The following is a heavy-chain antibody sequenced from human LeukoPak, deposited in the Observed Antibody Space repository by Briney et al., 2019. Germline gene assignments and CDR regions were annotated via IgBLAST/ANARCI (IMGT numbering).Heavy chain of an antibody. J-gene: IGHJ6*03. CDR3: AKRAGSSLGYYYYMDV. CDR2: INLHGSER. CDR1: GFTFSNYW. Sequence: GGSLRLSCAASGFTFSNYWMSWVRQAQGKGLEWVANINLHGSERFYVDSVKGRFTISRDSAKSSLYLQMNSLRAEDTAIYYCAKRAGSSLGYYYYMDVWGKGTTVTVSS. D-gene: IGHD6-13*01. V-gene: IGHV3-7*01.